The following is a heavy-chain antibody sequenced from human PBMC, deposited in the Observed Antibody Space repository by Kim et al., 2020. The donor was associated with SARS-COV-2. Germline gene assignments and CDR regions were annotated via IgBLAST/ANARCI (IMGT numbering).Heavy chain of an antibody. CDR3: AREFRTHLSMAPMYDY. CDR1: GYTFYTYA. J-gene: IGHJ4*02. V-gene: IGHV1-3*01. Sequence: ASVKVSCKASGYTFYTYAMHWVRQAPGQRLEWMGCIDGGNGNTQYSQKFQGRVTFTRDTSATTAYMKVSSLRSEDTAVYFCAREFRTHLSMAPMYDYWGQGTRVTVSS. CDR2: IDGGNGNT. D-gene: IGHD3-10*01.